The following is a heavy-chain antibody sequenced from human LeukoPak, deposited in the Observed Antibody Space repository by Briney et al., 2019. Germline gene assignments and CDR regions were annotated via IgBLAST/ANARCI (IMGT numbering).Heavy chain of an antibody. CDR1: GDSISSRTYY. CDR3: ASIREVLRFLEWLLWG. V-gene: IGHV4-39*07. CDR2: IYYSGTT. Sequence: SETLSLTCTVSGDSISSRTYYWGWIRQPPGKGLEWIASIYYSGTTYYNPTLKSRVTISIDTSKNQFSLKLSSVTAADTAVYYCASIREVLRFLEWLLWGWGQGTLVTVSS. J-gene: IGHJ4*02. D-gene: IGHD3-3*01.